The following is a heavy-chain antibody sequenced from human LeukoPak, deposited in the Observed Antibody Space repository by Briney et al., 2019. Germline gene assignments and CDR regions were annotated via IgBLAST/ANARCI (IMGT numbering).Heavy chain of an antibody. CDR3: AKMGYGDYANY. D-gene: IGHD4-17*01. V-gene: IGHV3-30*18. CDR1: GFTLSSYG. CDR2: ISYDGSNK. Sequence: PGRSLRLSCAASGFTLSSYGMHWVRQAPGKGLEWVAVISYDGSNKYYADSVKGRFTISRDNSKNTLYLQMNSLRAEDTAVYYCAKMGYGDYANYWGQGTLVTVSS. J-gene: IGHJ4*02.